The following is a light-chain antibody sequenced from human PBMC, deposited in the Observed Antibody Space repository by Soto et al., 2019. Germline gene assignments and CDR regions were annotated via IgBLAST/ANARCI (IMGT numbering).Light chain of an antibody. CDR3: ASYRISSDLGV. CDR1: TSDVGGYDY. Sequence: QSALTQPASVSGSPGQSITISCTGTTSDVGGYDYVSWYQHHAGKAPKLLLFEVSNRPSGVSTRFSGSKSGNTASLSISGLQAEDEAEYYCASYRISSDLGVFGTGTKLTVL. CDR2: EVS. J-gene: IGLJ1*01. V-gene: IGLV2-14*01.